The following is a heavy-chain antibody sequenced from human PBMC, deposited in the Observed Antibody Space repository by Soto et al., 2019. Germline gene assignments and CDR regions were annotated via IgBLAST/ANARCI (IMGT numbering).Heavy chain of an antibody. CDR3: ARVSEYYYDSSGPWDPYYYYGMDV. CDR2: ISYDGSNK. J-gene: IGHJ6*02. V-gene: IGHV3-30-3*01. CDR1: GFTFSSYA. Sequence: QVQLVESGGGVVQPGRSLRLSCAASGFTFSSYAMHWVRQAPGKGLDWVAVISYDGSNKYYADSVKGRFTISRDNSKNTLYLQMNSLRAEDTAVYYCARVSEYYYDSSGPWDPYYYYGMDVWGQGTTVTVSS. D-gene: IGHD3-22*01.